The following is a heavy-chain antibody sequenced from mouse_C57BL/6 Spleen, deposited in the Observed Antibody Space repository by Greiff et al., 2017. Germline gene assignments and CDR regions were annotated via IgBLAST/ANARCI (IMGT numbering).Heavy chain of an antibody. Sequence: EVKVVESGGGLVKPGGSLKLSCAASGFTFSDYGMHWVRQAPEKGLEWVAYISSGSSTIYYADTVKGRFTISRDNAKNTLFLQMTSLRSEDTAMYYCARSGDWDHVDYWGQGTTLTVSS. V-gene: IGHV5-17*01. CDR2: ISSGSSTI. CDR1: GFTFSDYG. CDR3: ARSGDWDHVDY. D-gene: IGHD4-1*01. J-gene: IGHJ2*01.